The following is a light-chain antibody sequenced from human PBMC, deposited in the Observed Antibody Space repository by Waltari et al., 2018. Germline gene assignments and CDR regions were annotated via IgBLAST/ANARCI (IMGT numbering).Light chain of an antibody. CDR1: QSVSRN. CDR2: AAS. V-gene: IGKV3-15*01. CDR3: QQYKDWTPELT. J-gene: IGKJ4*01. Sequence: ETLMTQSPATLSVSPGERATLSCRASQSVSRNLAWYQQKPGQAPRLLIFAASTRATGTTGRFSGSGCGTSVTDTISSMQSEDSAVYDCQQYKDWTPELTFGGGTKVEIK.